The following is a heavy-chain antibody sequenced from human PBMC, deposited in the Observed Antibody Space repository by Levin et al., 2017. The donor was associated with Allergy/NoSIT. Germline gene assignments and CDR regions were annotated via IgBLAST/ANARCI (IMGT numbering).Heavy chain of an antibody. CDR2: IYSGGST. Sequence: GESLKISCAASGFTVSSNYMSWVRQAPGKGLEWVSVIYSGGSTYYADSVKGRFTISRDNSKNTLYLQMNSLRAEDTAVYYCAREKHYDILTGYYYYYMDVWGKGTTVTVSS. V-gene: IGHV3-53*01. CDR3: AREKHYDILTGYYYYYMDV. J-gene: IGHJ6*03. D-gene: IGHD3-9*01. CDR1: GFTVSSNY.